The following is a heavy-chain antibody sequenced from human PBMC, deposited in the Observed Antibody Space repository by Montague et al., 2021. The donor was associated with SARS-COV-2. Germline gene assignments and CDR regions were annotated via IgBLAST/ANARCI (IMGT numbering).Heavy chain of an antibody. CDR1: GGSISTYY. D-gene: IGHD5-12*01. CDR2: INYSGIT. Sequence: SETLSLTCTVSGGSISTYYWSWIRQPPGKGLEWIAYINYSGITNHNPSLKSRVSVPLDTSKNHLSLNLKSVTAADTAVYYCARSGWLTRGFDSWGQGTLVFVSS. J-gene: IGHJ4*02. V-gene: IGHV4-59*01. CDR3: ARSGWLTRGFDS.